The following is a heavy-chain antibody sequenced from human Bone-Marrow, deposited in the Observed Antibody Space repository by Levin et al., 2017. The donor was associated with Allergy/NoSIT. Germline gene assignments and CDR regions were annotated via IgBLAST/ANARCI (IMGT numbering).Heavy chain of an antibody. CDR1: GFTFSNYA. D-gene: IGHD2-8*01. J-gene: IGHJ4*02. CDR3: ASPTMLKDY. CDR2: ISGSGSRT. Sequence: LSLPCAASGFTFSNYAMSWVRQAPGKGLEWVAAISGSGSRTYYTDSVEGRFTISRDNSENTLYLQMNSLRAEDTALYYCASPTMLKDYWGQGTLVTVSS. V-gene: IGHV3-23*01.